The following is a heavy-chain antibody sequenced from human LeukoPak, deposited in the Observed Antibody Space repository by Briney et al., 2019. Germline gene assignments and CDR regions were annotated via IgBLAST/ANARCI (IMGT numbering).Heavy chain of an antibody. CDR1: GYTFTGYY. Sequence: VASVKVSCKASGYTFTGYYMHWVRQAPGQGLEWMGRINPNSGGTNYAQKFQGRVTMTRDTSISTAYMELSRLRSDDTAVYYCARGRLRFLEWSSLFDPWGQGTLVTVSS. V-gene: IGHV1-2*06. J-gene: IGHJ5*02. CDR3: ARGRLRFLEWSSLFDP. D-gene: IGHD3-3*01. CDR2: INPNSGGT.